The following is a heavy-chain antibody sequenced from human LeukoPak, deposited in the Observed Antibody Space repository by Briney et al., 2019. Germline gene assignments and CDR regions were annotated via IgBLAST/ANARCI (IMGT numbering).Heavy chain of an antibody. Sequence: ASVKVSCKASGYTFTSYDINWVRQATGQGLEWMGWMNPNSGNTGYAQKFQGRVTMTRNTSISTAYMELSSLRSEDTAVYYCARLVSGWYEGGGRNYYYYGMDVWGQGTTVTVSS. CDR2: MNPNSGNT. CDR1: GYTFTSYD. J-gene: IGHJ6*02. CDR3: ARLVSGWYEGGGRNYYYYGMDV. V-gene: IGHV1-8*01. D-gene: IGHD6-19*01.